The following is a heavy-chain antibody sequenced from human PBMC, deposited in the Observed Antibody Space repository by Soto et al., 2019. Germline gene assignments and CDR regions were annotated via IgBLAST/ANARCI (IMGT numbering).Heavy chain of an antibody. CDR3: ARQVPAAIRLGWFDP. Sequence: SETLSLTCTVSGGSISRSIYYWGWIRQPPGKGLEWIGSIYYSGSTYYRPSLKSRVTISVDTSKSQFSLKLSSVTAADTAVYYCARQVPAAIRLGWFDPWGQGTLVTVSS. CDR1: GGSISRSIYY. CDR2: IYYSGST. V-gene: IGHV4-39*01. D-gene: IGHD2-2*02. J-gene: IGHJ5*02.